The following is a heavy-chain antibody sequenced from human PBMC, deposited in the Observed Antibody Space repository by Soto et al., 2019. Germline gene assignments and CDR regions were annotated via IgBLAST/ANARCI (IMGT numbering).Heavy chain of an antibody. CDR1: GFTFRNHG. J-gene: IGHJ4*02. CDR3: ARLTVTWGIDY. D-gene: IGHD4-4*01. Sequence: QVQLVESGGGVVQTGRSLRITCAASGFTFRNHGMHWVRQAPGKGLEWVSAISGSGGSTYYADSVKGRFTISRDNSKNTLYLQMNSLRSEDTAVYYCARLTVTWGIDYWGQGTLVTVSS. CDR2: ISGSGGST. V-gene: IGHV3-NL1*01.